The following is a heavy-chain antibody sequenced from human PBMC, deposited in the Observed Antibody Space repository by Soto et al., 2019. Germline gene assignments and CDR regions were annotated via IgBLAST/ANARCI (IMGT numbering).Heavy chain of an antibody. V-gene: IGHV4-4*02. CDR1: GVSISSSNW. CDR3: ARDSGGDGSGSYYQGSEWFDP. J-gene: IGHJ5*02. Sequence: LETLSLTCAVSGVSISSSNWWSWVRQPPGKGLEWIGEIYHSGSTNYNPSLKSRVTISVDKSKNQFSLKLSSVTAADTAVYYCARDSGGDGSGSYYQGSEWFDPWGQGTLVTVSS. CDR2: IYHSGST. D-gene: IGHD3-10*01.